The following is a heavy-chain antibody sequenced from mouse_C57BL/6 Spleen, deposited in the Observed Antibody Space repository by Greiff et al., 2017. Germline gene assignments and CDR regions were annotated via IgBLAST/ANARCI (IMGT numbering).Heavy chain of an antibody. J-gene: IGHJ4*01. CDR3: ARGVTTVVEAPYAMDY. Sequence: DVQLVEPGGGLVKPGGSLKLSCAASGFTFSDYGMHWVRQAPEKGLEWVAYISSGSSTIYYADTVKGRFTISGDNAKNTPSLQMTSLRSEDTAMYYCARGVTTVVEAPYAMDYWGQGTSVTVSS. CDR1: GFTFSDYG. V-gene: IGHV5-17*01. D-gene: IGHD1-1*01. CDR2: ISSGSSTI.